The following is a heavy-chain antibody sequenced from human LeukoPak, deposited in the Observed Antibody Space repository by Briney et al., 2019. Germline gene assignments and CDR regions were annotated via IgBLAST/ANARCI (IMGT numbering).Heavy chain of an antibody. CDR2: IYYSGST. J-gene: IGHJ5*02. V-gene: IGHV4-59*01. Sequence: SETLSLTCTVSGGSISSYYWSWIRQPPGKGLEGIGYIYYSGSTNYNPSLKSRGTISVDTSKNQFSLKLSSVTAADTAVYYCARDRRGNWFDPWGQGTLVTVSS. CDR3: ARDRRGNWFDP. CDR1: GGSISSYY.